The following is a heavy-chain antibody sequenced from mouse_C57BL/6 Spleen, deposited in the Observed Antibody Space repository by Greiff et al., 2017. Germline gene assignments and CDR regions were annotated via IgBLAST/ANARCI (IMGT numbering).Heavy chain of an antibody. CDR2: ISSGGSYT. V-gene: IGHV5-6*01. CDR1: GFTFSSYG. Sequence: EVQVVESGGDLVKPGGSLKLSCAASGFTFSSYGMSWVRQTPDKRLEWVATISSGGSYTYYPDSVKGRFTISRDNAKNTLYLQMSSLKSEDTAMYYCARQGKPAMDYWGQGTSVTVSS. J-gene: IGHJ4*01. CDR3: ARQGKPAMDY.